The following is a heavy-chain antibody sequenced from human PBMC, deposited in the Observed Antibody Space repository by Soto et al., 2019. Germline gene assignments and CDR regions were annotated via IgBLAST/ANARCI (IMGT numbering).Heavy chain of an antibody. J-gene: IGHJ4*02. V-gene: IGHV3-23*01. CDR3: AIRMYSTRWYYLDY. CDR2: ISAST. CDR1: GFTVSSYA. D-gene: IGHD6-13*01. Sequence: EMQLLESGGGLVQAGGSLRLSCAASGFTVSSYALNWVRQAPGKGLEWVSGISASTYYADYVKGRFTISSDTSKNTLYLQMNSLRAEDTAIYFCAIRMYSTRWYYLDYWGQGTLVTVSS.